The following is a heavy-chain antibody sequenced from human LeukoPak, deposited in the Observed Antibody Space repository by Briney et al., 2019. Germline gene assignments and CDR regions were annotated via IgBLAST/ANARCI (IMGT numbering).Heavy chain of an antibody. Sequence: PSETLSLTCAVSGYSISSGYYWGWIRQPPGKGLEWIGSSYHSGSTYYNPSLKSRVTISVDTSKNQFSLKLSSVTAADTAVYYCARQASLGYCSGGSCYSNDAYYYYYMDVWGKGTTVTVSS. CDR1: GYSISSGYY. CDR2: SYHSGST. V-gene: IGHV4-38-2*01. D-gene: IGHD2-15*01. J-gene: IGHJ6*03. CDR3: ARQASLGYCSGGSCYSNDAYYYYYMDV.